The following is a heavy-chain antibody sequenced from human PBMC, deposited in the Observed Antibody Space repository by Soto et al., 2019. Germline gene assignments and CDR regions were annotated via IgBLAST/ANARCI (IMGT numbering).Heavy chain of an antibody. CDR3: TRQPVRFDETFDI. V-gene: IGHV3-73*01. J-gene: IGHJ3*02. D-gene: IGHD3-9*01. CDR1: GFTFSGSA. Sequence: GGSLRLSCAASGFTFSGSAMHWVRQASGKGLEWVGRIRSKANSYATAYAASVKGRFTISRDDSKNTAYLQMNSLKTEDTAVYYCTRQPVRFDETFDIWGQGTMVTVSS. CDR2: IRSKANSYAT.